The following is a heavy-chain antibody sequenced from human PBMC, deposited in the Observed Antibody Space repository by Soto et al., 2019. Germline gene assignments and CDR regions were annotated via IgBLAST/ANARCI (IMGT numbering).Heavy chain of an antibody. J-gene: IGHJ4*02. V-gene: IGHV4-30-4*01. CDR2: VYHTGST. D-gene: IGHD3-22*01. Sequence: SETLSLTCTVSGGSISGDYYWYWMRQAPGKGLEWIGDVYHTGSTYPNPPPKSRGSISVNTSNNHFSLKLSSWTAADTAVYFCAREPYDITENRIDYWGQGIPVTVSS. CDR3: AREPYDITENRIDY. CDR1: GGSISGDYY.